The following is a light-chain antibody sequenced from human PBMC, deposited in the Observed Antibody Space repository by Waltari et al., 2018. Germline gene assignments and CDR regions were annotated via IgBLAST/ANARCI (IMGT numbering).Light chain of an antibody. CDR2: DAS. V-gene: IGKV3-11*01. Sequence: EIVLPQSPATRSLSPGESTTLSCSASPSISSFLAWYQPKPGHAPRLLIYDASNRATGIPARFGGSGSETDVTRTISSLEPEDFAVYYCQRRSNGPPEFTFGPGTKVYIK. CDR1: PSISSF. CDR3: QRRSNGPPEFT. J-gene: IGKJ3*01.